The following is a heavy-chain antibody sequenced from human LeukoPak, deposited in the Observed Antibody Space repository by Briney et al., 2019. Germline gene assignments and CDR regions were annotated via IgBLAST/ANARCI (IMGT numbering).Heavy chain of an antibody. J-gene: IGHJ3*02. CDR2: IYYSGST. V-gene: IGHV4-30-4*01. CDR1: GGSFSGYY. Sequence: SETLSLTCAVCGGSFSGYYWSWIRQPPGKGLEWIGYIYYSGSTYYNPSLRSRVTISVDTSKNQFSLKLSSVTAADTAVYYCARGPYGSGSPLRAFDIWGQGTMVTVSS. CDR3: ARGPYGSGSPLRAFDI. D-gene: IGHD3-10*01.